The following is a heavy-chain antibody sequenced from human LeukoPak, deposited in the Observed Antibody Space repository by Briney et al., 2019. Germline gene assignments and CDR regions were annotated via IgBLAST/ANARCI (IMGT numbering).Heavy chain of an antibody. D-gene: IGHD6-13*01. CDR3: AKDRVEQQSTGLDY. V-gene: IGHV3-30*18. CDR1: GFTFSSYG. J-gene: IGHJ4*02. CDR2: ISYDGSNK. Sequence: GRSLRLSCAASGFTFSSYGMHWVRQVPGKGLEWVAVISYDGSNKYYADSVKGRFTISRDNSKNPLYLQMNSLRAEDTAVYYCAKDRVEQQSTGLDYWGQGTLVTVSS.